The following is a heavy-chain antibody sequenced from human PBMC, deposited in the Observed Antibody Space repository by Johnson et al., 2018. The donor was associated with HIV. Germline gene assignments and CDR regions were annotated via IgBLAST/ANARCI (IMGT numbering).Heavy chain of an antibody. Sequence: QVQLVESGGGLVQPGGSLRLSCAASGFTVSSNYMSWVRQAPGKGLEWVAAISFAGTKKNNADSVKGRFTISRDNSKNTLYLQMNSLRAEDTAVYFCARDLIVGTTRTGAFDIWGQGTKVTVSS. CDR3: ARDLIVGTTRTGAFDI. CDR1: GFTVSSNY. D-gene: IGHD1-26*01. J-gene: IGHJ3*02. CDR2: ISFAGTKK. V-gene: IGHV3-30*03.